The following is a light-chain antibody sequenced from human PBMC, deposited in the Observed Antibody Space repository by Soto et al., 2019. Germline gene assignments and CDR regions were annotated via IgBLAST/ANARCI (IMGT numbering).Light chain of an antibody. Sequence: QSLLTQPPSPSGTPGQRVTISCSGSSPKIGSNYVYWYQQLPGTAPKLLIYRNNQRPSGVPDRFSGSKSGTSASLAISGLRSEDEADYYCAAWDDSLSVYYVFGTGTKVTVL. V-gene: IGLV1-47*01. CDR2: RNN. CDR3: AAWDDSLSVYYV. J-gene: IGLJ1*01. CDR1: SPKIGSNY.